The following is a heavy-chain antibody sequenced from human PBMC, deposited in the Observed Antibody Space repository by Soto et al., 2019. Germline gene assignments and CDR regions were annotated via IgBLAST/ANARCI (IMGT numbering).Heavy chain of an antibody. V-gene: IGHV3-33*01. CDR1: GLTFSDFG. J-gene: IGHJ4*02. CDR2: IWYDGANA. Sequence: QVHLVQSGGGVVQPGKSLRLSCAVSGLTFSDFGMHWVRQAPGKGLEWVAVIWYDGANAYYADSVKGRFSVSRDNSKNTLYLEMNSLRAEDTAVYFCARDPLLIGGPSGRMGGYFDFWGQGDLVTVSS. D-gene: IGHD3-10*01. CDR3: ARDPLLIGGPSGRMGGYFDF.